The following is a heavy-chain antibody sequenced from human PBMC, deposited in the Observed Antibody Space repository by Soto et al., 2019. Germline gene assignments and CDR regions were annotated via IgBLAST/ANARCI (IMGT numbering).Heavy chain of an antibody. V-gene: IGHV1-18*01. J-gene: IGHJ6*02. D-gene: IGHD2-15*01. Sequence: ASVKVSCKASGGTFSSYAISWLRQAPGQGLEWMGGIIPIFGNTNYAQKLQGRVTMTTDTSTSTAYMELRSLRSDDTAVYYCARGGWRYCSGGSCYRSQFDYYYYGMDVWGQGTTVTVSS. CDR2: IIPIFGNT. CDR1: GGTFSSYA. CDR3: ARGGWRYCSGGSCYRSQFDYYYYGMDV.